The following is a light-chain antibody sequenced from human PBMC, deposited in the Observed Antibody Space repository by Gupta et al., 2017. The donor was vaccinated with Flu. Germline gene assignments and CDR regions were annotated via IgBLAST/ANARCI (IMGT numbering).Light chain of an antibody. V-gene: IGLV6-57*01. J-gene: IGLJ3*02. CDR3: QSYEV. CDR2: EDD. Sequence: NFMLTQPHSVSESPGKTVTISCTRSSDSIASNYVQWYQQRPGTSPTNVIYEDDQIPSGVPDRFSGSIDRSSNSASLTISGLKTEDEADYYCQSYEVFGGGTKLTVL. CDR1: SDSIASNY.